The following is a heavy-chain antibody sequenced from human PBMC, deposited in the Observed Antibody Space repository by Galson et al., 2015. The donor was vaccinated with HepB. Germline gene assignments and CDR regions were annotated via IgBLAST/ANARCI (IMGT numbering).Heavy chain of an antibody. CDR1: GYTFTSYG. Sequence: SVKVSCTASGYTFTSYGISWVRQAPGQGLEWMGWISAYNGNTNYAQKLQGRVTMTTGTSTSTAYMELRSLRSDDTAVYYCARGGGSGWYEVRGDDYWGQGTLVTVSS. CDR3: ARGGGSGWYEVRGDDY. CDR2: ISAYNGNT. V-gene: IGHV1-18*01. D-gene: IGHD6-13*01. J-gene: IGHJ4*02.